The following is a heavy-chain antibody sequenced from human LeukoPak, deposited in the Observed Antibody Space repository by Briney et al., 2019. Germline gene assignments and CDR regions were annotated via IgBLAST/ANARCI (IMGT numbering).Heavy chain of an antibody. CDR3: ARVRYTSSWEFDL. J-gene: IGHJ2*01. Sequence: SETLSLTCTVSGAPISSYYWSWIRQPPGKGLEYIGYIYYSGGTNYNPSLKSRVTISVDTSKNQFSLRLSSVTAADTAVYYCARVRYTSSWEFDLWGRGTLVTVSS. CDR2: IYYSGGT. V-gene: IGHV4-59*01. D-gene: IGHD6-13*01. CDR1: GAPISSYY.